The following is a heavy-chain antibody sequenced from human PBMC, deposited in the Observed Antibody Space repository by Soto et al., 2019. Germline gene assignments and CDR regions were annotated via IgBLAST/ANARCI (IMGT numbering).Heavy chain of an antibody. D-gene: IGHD4-17*01. V-gene: IGHV2-5*02. CDR1: GFSLSQSGVG. CDR2: IYWDDDR. CDR3: VHRTTVTTADY. J-gene: IGHJ4*02. Sequence: QITLKESGPTLVKPTQPLTLTCTFSGFSLSQSGVGVGWIRQPPGKALEWLALIYWDDDRRYSPSLNSRLTITKDTSKNQVVLTMTNMDPVDTATYYCVHRTTVTTADYWGQGTLVTVSS.